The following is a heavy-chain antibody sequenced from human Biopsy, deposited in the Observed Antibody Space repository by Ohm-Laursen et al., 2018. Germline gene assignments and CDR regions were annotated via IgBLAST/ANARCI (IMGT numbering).Heavy chain of an antibody. J-gene: IGHJ2*01. CDR2: IYYTGST. CDR3: ARHAPSYSGSYWRHFDL. Sequence: GTLSLTCTVSGGSISSYYWSWIRQPPGKGLEWIGYIYYTGSTNYNPSLKSRVTISVDTSMNHLSLRLTSVTAADTAVYYCARHAPSYSGSYWRHFDLWGRGTLVTVSS. D-gene: IGHD1-26*01. V-gene: IGHV4-59*08. CDR1: GGSISSYY.